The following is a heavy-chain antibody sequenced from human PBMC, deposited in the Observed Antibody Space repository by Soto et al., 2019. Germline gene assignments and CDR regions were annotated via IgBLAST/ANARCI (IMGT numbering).Heavy chain of an antibody. CDR1: GGSISSYY. J-gene: IGHJ4*02. V-gene: IGHV4-59*01. D-gene: IGHD6-13*01. Sequence: SETLSLTCTVSGGSISSYYWNWIRQPPGKGLEWIGYIYYTGSTDYNPSLKSPVTISVDTSENQFSLKLTSVTAADTAVYYCARGVSSRYTPFEYWGQGMLVTVSS. CDR2: IYYTGST. CDR3: ARGVSSRYTPFEY.